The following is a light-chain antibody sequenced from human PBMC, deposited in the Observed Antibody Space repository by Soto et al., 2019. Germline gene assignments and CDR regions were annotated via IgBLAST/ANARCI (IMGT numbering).Light chain of an antibody. Sequence: SAITLSVTPGARATLSCSAGRSGSSSYLAWYQQKPGQAPRLLVYDVSNRATGIPARFSGGGSGTDFTLTISSLQPEDFAIYYCQQRSDWPWTFGQRTKVDIK. CDR2: DVS. CDR3: QQRSDWPWT. J-gene: IGKJ1*01. CDR1: RSGSSSY. V-gene: IGKV3D-20*02.